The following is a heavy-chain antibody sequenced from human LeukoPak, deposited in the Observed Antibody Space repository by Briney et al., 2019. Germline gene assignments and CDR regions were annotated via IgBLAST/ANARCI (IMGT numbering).Heavy chain of an antibody. Sequence: SGGSLRLSCVVSGYSFSTNMMTWVRQAPGKGLEWVATILPGGRESYRVVSVKGRFTISRDNAKNSLYLQMNILRAEDTAVYYCMSAHGYWGQGTLVTVTS. CDR1: GYSFSTNM. CDR3: MSAHGY. V-gene: IGHV3-7*01. CDR2: ILPGGRES. J-gene: IGHJ4*02.